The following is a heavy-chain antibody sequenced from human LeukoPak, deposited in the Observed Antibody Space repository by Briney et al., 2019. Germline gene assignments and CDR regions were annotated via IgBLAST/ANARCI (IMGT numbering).Heavy chain of an antibody. CDR1: GGSISSYY. V-gene: IGHV4-59*01. D-gene: IGHD2-2*01. CDR2: IYYSGST. CDR3: AREPADNWFDP. Sequence: PSETLSLTCTVSGGSISSYYWSWIRQPAGKGLEWIGYIYYSGSTNYNPSLKSRVTISVDTSKNQFSLKLSSVTAADTAVYYCAREPADNWFDPWGQGTLVTVSS. J-gene: IGHJ5*02.